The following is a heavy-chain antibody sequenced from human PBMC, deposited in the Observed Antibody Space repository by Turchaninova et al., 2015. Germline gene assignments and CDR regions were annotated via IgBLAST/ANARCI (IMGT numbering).Heavy chain of an antibody. CDR2: RYHSGFT. CDR3: ARLSGDLDGTDY. J-gene: IGHJ4*02. V-gene: IGHV4-38-2*01. CDR1: GYPIRDGYY. D-gene: IGHD7-27*01. Sequence: QMPLQESGPGLATPSETLSTSCAVSGYPIRDGYYWGVDRQPPGKGLEWIGSRYHSGFTYYNPSLKSRVTISLDANKNQFSLRLSPVTAADTAVYYCARLSGDLDGTDYWGQGTLVTVSS.